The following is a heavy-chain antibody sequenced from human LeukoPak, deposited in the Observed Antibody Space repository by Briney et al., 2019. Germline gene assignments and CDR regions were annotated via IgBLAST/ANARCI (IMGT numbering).Heavy chain of an antibody. V-gene: IGHV3-7*01. Sequence: GGSLRLSCATSEFTFSMYSMYWVRQAPGKGSECVANINQDGSEKYYVDSVKGRFTISRDNAKNSLYLQMNSLRAEDTAVYYCAGGSSGLWGQGTMVTVSS. J-gene: IGHJ3*01. CDR3: AGGSSGL. CDR2: INQDGSEK. CDR1: EFTFSMYS. D-gene: IGHD3-22*01.